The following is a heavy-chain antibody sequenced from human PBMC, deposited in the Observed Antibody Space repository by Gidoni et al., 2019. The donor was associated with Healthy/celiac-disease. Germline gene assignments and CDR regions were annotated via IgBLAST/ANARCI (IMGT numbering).Heavy chain of an antibody. J-gene: IGHJ4*02. Sequence: EVQLLESGGGLVQPGGSLRLSCSASGFTFSSYAMSWVRQAPGKGLEWVSAISGSGGSTYYADSVKGRFTISRDNSKNTLYLQMNSLRAEDTAVYYCAKDLESYWDYCDYWGQGTLVTVSS. D-gene: IGHD1-26*01. CDR1: GFTFSSYA. CDR3: AKDLESYWDYCDY. CDR2: ISGSGGST. V-gene: IGHV3-23*01.